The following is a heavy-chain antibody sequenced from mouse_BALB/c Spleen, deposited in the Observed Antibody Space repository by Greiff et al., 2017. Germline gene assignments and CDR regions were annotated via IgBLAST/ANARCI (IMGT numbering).Heavy chain of an antibody. CDR1: GFNIKDTY. CDR2: IDPANGNT. Sequence: EVKLQESGAELVKPGASVKLSCTASGFNIKDTYMHWVKQRPEQGLEWIGRIDPANGNTKYDPKFQGKATITADTSSNTAYLQLSSLTSEDTAVYYCAYGNYGGAMDYWGQGTSVTVSS. CDR3: AYGNYGGAMDY. J-gene: IGHJ4*01. V-gene: IGHV14-3*02. D-gene: IGHD2-1*01.